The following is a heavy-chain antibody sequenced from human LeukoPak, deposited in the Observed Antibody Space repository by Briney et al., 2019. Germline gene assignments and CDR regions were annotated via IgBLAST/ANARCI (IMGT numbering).Heavy chain of an antibody. D-gene: IGHD5-18*01. Sequence: GGPLRLSCAASGFTFSSYAMSWVRQAPGKGLEWVSAISGSGGSTYYADSVKGRFTISRDNSKNTLYLQMNSLRAEDTAVYYCAGSRGYSYGFYYWGQGTLVTVSS. CDR2: ISGSGGST. V-gene: IGHV3-23*01. CDR1: GFTFSSYA. J-gene: IGHJ4*02. CDR3: AGSRGYSYGFYY.